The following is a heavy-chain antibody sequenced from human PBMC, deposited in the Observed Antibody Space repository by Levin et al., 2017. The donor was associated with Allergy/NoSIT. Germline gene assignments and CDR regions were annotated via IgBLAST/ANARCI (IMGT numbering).Heavy chain of an antibody. J-gene: IGHJ2*01. Sequence: SQTLSLTCTVSGGSIRSYYWSWIRPPAGKGLEWIGRIYTSGSTNYNPSLKSRVTMSVDTSKNQFSLKLSSVTAADTAVYYCARDLRRRITGTTGGWYFDLWGRGTLVTVSS. CDR2: IYTSGST. CDR1: GGSIRSYY. D-gene: IGHD1-7*01. V-gene: IGHV4-4*07. CDR3: ARDLRRRITGTTGGWYFDL.